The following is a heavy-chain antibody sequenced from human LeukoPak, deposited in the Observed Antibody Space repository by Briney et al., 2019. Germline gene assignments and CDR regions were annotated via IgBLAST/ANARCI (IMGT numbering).Heavy chain of an antibody. V-gene: IGHV3-74*01. CDR2: INSDGRTT. CDR1: GFTFSNNW. CDR3: AMIKEG. D-gene: IGHD3-22*01. Sequence: QPGGSLRLSCAASGFTFSNNWMHWVRQAPGKGLVWVSRINSDGRTTTYADFVKGRFTISRDNAKNTLYLQMNSLRAEDTAVYYCAMIKEGWGQGTLVTVSS. J-gene: IGHJ4*02.